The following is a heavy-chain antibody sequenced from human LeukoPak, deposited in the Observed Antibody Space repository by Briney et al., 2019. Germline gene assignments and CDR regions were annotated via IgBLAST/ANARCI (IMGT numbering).Heavy chain of an antibody. CDR3: ARDLSGYNSGWQAFDI. J-gene: IGHJ3*02. CDR2: ISTSSGTI. D-gene: IGHD6-19*01. CDR1: GFTFSSYS. V-gene: IGHV3-48*02. Sequence: GGSLRLSCAASGFTFSSYSMNWVRQAPGKGLEWISYISTSSGTIYYAGSVKGRFTISRDNAKNSLYLQLNSLRDEDTAVYYCARDLSGYNSGWQAFDIWGQGTLVTVSS.